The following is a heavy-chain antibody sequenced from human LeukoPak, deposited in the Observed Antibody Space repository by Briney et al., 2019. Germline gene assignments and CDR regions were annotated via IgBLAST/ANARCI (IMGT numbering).Heavy chain of an antibody. D-gene: IGHD4-17*01. CDR3: AKTGRDYGDFFYFDY. V-gene: IGHV3-23*01. CDR1: GFTFSSYT. J-gene: IGHJ4*02. CDR2: LNHDGGST. Sequence: PGGSLRLSCAASGFTFSSYTMHWVRQAPGKGLEWVSALNHDGGSTYYADSVKGRFTIFRDNSKNTLYLQISSLRVEDTAVYYCAKTGRDYGDFFYFDYWGQGTLVTVSS.